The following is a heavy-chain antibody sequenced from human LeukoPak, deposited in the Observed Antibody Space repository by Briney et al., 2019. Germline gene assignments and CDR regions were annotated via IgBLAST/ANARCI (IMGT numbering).Heavy chain of an antibody. CDR3: ANRPAVGRFDY. CDR1: GLTFSNSV. V-gene: IGHV3-23*01. CDR2: ISPSGGST. Sequence: GGSLRLSCAASGLTFSNSVMSWVRQAPGERLEWVSSISPSGGSTYYADSVKGRFTISRDNSKNTLYLQMSSLTVEDTAVYYCANRPAVGRFDYWGQGTLVTVSS. J-gene: IGHJ4*02. D-gene: IGHD6-13*01.